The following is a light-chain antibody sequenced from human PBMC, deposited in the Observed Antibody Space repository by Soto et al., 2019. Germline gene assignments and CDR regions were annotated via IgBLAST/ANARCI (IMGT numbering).Light chain of an antibody. V-gene: IGLV2-23*02. CDR3: CSYGGSSTYVV. CDR1: SSDVGSYNL. CDR2: EVS. Sequence: QSALTQPASVSGSPGQSITISCTGTSSDVGSYNLVSWYQQQPGKAPKVMIYEVSKRPSGVSNRFSGSKSGNTASLTISGLQAEDEADYYCCSYGGSSTYVVFGGGTQLTVL. J-gene: IGLJ2*01.